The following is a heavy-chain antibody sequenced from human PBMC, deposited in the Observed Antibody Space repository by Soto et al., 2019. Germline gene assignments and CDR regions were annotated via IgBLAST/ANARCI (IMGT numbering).Heavy chain of an antibody. CDR1: VFTCSDYY. D-gene: IGHD1-26*01. CDR3: ARAQWELDY. Sequence: SLRLSCAASVFTCSDYYMSWVRQAPGKGLEWVSYISTTGSFTNYADSLKGRFTIPRDNAKNSLYLQINSLRADDTAVYYCARAQWELDYWGQGTLVTVSS. CDR2: ISTTGSFT. V-gene: IGHV3-11*06. J-gene: IGHJ4*02.